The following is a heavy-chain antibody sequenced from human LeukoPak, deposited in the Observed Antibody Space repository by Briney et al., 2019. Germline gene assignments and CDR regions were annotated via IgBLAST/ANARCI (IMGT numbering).Heavy chain of an antibody. CDR3: ASPPADYYDSRDYFDY. CDR2: IIPILGIA. Sequence: SVKVSCKASGGTFSSYVISWVRQAPGKGLEWMGRIIPILGIANYAQKFQGRVTITADKSTSTAYMELSSLRSEDTAVYYCASPPADYYDSRDYFDYWGQGTLVTVSS. V-gene: IGHV1-69*04. CDR1: GGTFSSYV. J-gene: IGHJ4*02. D-gene: IGHD3-22*01.